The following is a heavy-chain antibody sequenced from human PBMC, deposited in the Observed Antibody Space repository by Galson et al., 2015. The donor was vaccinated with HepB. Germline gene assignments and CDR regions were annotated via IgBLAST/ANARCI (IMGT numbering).Heavy chain of an antibody. Sequence: SVKVSCKASGYTFTSYYMHCVRQAPGQGLEWMGIVNPSGGSTSYAQKFQGRVTMTRDTSTSTVYMELSSLRSEDTAVYYCARVSSSGWYDYWGQGTLVTVSS. CDR3: ARVSSSGWYDY. D-gene: IGHD6-19*01. CDR1: GYTFTSYY. J-gene: IGHJ4*02. CDR2: VNPSGGST. V-gene: IGHV1-46*01.